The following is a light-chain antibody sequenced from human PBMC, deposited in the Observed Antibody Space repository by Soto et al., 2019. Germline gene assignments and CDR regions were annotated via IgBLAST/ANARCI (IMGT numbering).Light chain of an antibody. Sequence: QSALTQPPSASGTPGQRVTISCSGSSSNIGSNTVNWYQQLPGMAPKLLIHTNNQRPSGVPDRFSGSKSGTSASLAISGLQSEDEADYYCAAWDDSLNVVLFGGGTKVTVL. V-gene: IGLV1-44*01. CDR3: AAWDDSLNVVL. CDR1: SSNIGSNT. CDR2: TNN. J-gene: IGLJ2*01.